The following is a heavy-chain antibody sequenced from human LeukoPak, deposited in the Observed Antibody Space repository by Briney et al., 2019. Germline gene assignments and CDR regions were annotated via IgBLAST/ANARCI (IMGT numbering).Heavy chain of an antibody. CDR2: IYHVGTT. CDR3: ARGKVTMVRGVIILDY. CDR1: GYSINNGYY. D-gene: IGHD3-10*01. Sequence: SETLSLTCTVSGYSINNGYYWGWFRQPPGKGLEWIGSIYHVGTTSYNPSLKSRVTISVDTSKNHFSLKLNSVTAADTAVYYCARGKVTMVRGVIILDYWGQGTLVTVSS. J-gene: IGHJ4*02. V-gene: IGHV4-38-2*02.